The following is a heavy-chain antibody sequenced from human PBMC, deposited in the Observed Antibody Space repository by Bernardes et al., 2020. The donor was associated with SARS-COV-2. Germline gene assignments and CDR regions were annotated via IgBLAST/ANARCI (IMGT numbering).Heavy chain of an antibody. CDR3: ARLDYYLSGTYYNARHY. V-gene: IGHV4-39*01. CDR1: GDSISSSRYC. CDR2: ICYSGNT. Sequence: SETLSLTCIVSGDSISSSRYCWGWIRQPPGKGREWIGNICYSGNTYYTPSLQSRVTMSVDMSKNQFSLRLSSVTAADTAVYFCARLDYYLSGTYYNARHYWGQGTRVSVSS. D-gene: IGHD3-10*01. J-gene: IGHJ4*02.